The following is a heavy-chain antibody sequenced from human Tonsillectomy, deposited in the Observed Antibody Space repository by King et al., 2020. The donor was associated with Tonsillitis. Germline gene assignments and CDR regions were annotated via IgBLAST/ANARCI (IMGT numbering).Heavy chain of an antibody. J-gene: IGHJ2*01. D-gene: IGHD3-16*01. CDR2: IRSKANTYAT. CDR3: SRDPDGGNQADWYFDL. Sequence: QLVQSGGRLVQPGGSLKLSCAASGFTFSGSAMHWVRQASGKGLEWVGRIRSKANTYATAYAASVKGRFTISRDDSKNTAYRQMNSLKTEDTAVYDCSRDPDGGNQADWYFDLWGRGTLVTVSS. V-gene: IGHV3-73*01. CDR1: GFTFSGSA.